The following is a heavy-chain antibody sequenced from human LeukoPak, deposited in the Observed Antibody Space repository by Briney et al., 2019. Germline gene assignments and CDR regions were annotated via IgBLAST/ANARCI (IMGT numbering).Heavy chain of an antibody. CDR1: GGTFSSYA. V-gene: IGHV1-69*05. CDR2: IIPIFGTA. J-gene: IGHJ4*02. CDR3: ARDRYYDSSGYYY. Sequence: SVKVSFKASGGTFSSYAISWVRQAPGQGLEWMGRIIPIFGTANYAQKFQGRVTITTDESTSTAYMELSSLRSEDTAVYYCARDRYYDSSGYYYWGQGTLVTVSS. D-gene: IGHD3-22*01.